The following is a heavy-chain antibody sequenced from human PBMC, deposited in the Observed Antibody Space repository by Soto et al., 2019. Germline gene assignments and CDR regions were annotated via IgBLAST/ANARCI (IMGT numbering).Heavy chain of an antibody. J-gene: IGHJ4*02. CDR1: GFTFSDYY. CDR2: ISLGDSYK. CDR3: VRESRTDEDGYDARGYYFDY. V-gene: IGHV3-11*06. D-gene: IGHD5-12*01. Sequence: QVQLVESGGGLVKPGGSLRLACAASGFTFSDYYMSWVRQAPGKGLEWVSFISLGDSYKKTADSVKGRFTISRDNAQNALYLQMNSLRAEDTSLYYCVRESRTDEDGYDARGYYFDYWGQGTLVTVSS.